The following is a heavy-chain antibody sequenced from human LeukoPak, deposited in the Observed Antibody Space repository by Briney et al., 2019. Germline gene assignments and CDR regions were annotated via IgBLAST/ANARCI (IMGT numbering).Heavy chain of an antibody. CDR2: ISYDGSNK. J-gene: IGHJ6*02. Sequence: GGSLRLSCAASGFTFSSYAMHWVRQAPGKGLEWVAVISYDGSNKYYADSVKGRFTISRDNSKNTLYLQMNSLRAEDTAVYYCARDRGIAVAHYGMDVWGQGTTVTVSS. V-gene: IGHV3-30-3*01. CDR3: ARDRGIAVAHYGMDV. D-gene: IGHD6-19*01. CDR1: GFTFSSYA.